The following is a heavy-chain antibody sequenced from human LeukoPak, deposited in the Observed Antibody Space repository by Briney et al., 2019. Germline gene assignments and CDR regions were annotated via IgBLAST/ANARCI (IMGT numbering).Heavy chain of an antibody. CDR3: ARVNTYYYDSSGYYPDY. Sequence: GGSLRLSCAASGFTVSSNYMSWVRQAPGKGLEWVSVIYSGGSTYYADSVKGRFTIPRDNSKNTLYLQMNSLRAEDTAVYYCARVNTYYYDSSGYYPDYWGQGTLVTVSS. CDR1: GFTVSSNY. V-gene: IGHV3-53*01. D-gene: IGHD3-22*01. CDR2: IYSGGST. J-gene: IGHJ4*02.